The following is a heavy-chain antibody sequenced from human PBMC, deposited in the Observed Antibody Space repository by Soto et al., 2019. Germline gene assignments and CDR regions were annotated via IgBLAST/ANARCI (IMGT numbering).Heavy chain of an antibody. CDR3: ARHEGWTGPDQ. CDR2: IFHDGNT. V-gene: IGHV4-4*02. Sequence: SETLSLTCAVSGASIGSGGWWSWVRQPPGKGLGWIAEIFHDGNTNYSPSLKSRVTISVDKSQNQFSLNVYSVTAADTAVYYCARHEGWTGPDQWGQGTLVTVSS. J-gene: IGHJ5*02. CDR1: GASIGSGGW. D-gene: IGHD2-8*02.